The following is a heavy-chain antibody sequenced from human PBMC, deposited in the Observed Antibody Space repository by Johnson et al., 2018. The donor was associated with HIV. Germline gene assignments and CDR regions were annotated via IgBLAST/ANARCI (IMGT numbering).Heavy chain of an antibody. CDR1: GFTFSSYA. CDR3: AKTRMGGILDAFDL. Sequence: QVRLVESGGGVVQPGRSLRLSCAASGFTFSSYAIHWVRQAPGKGLEWVAGITYDGTNKYYADSVKGRFTLSRDNSKNTLDLQMNSLTIEDTAVFYCAKTRMGGILDAFDLWGQGTMVIVS. J-gene: IGHJ3*01. D-gene: IGHD3-10*01. V-gene: IGHV3-30*18. CDR2: ITYDGTNK.